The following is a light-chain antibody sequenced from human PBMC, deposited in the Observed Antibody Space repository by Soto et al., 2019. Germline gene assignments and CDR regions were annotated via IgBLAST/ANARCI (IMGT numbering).Light chain of an antibody. J-gene: IGKJ1*01. Sequence: EIVLTQSPATLSVSPGERAALSCRASQSVSSNLAWHQQKPGQAPRLLIYGASTRASGIPARFSGSGSGTEFTLTISSLQSEDFAVYYCQQYDNWPPTFGQGTNVEIK. CDR3: QQYDNWPPT. CDR2: GAS. V-gene: IGKV3-15*01. CDR1: QSVSSN.